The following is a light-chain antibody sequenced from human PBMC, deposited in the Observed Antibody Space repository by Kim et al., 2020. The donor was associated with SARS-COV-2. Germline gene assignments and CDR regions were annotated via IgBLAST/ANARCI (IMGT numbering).Light chain of an antibody. J-gene: IGLJ3*02. CDR1: SGDIGNYNF. CDR2: DVS. V-gene: IGLV2-14*04. CDR3: SSHIGSSTWV. Sequence: GQSITISCTGTSGDIGNYNFVSWSQQHPGKAHKLLIYDVSKRPSGVSDRFSGSKSGNTASLTISGLQAEDEADYYCSSHIGSSTWVFGGGTQLTVL.